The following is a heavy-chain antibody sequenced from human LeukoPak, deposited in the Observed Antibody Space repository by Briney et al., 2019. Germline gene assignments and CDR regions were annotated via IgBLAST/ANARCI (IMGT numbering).Heavy chain of an antibody. CDR2: INSDGSSI. Sequence: GGSLRLSCAASGFTFDDYAMHWVRRAPGKGLDWVSRINSDGSSIAYADSVKGRFTISRDNSKNTLYLQMNSLRAEDTAVYYCAKDGDDYVWGSSLPFDYWGQGTLVTVSS. CDR1: GFTFDDYA. CDR3: AKDGDDYVWGSSLPFDY. J-gene: IGHJ4*02. V-gene: IGHV3-23*01. D-gene: IGHD3-16*01.